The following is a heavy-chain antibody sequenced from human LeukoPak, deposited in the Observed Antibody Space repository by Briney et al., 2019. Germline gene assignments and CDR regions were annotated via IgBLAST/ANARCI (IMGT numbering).Heavy chain of an antibody. Sequence: GGSLRLSCAASGFTFSSYAMSWVRQAPGKGLEWVSAISGGGGSTYYADSVKGRFTISRDNSKNTLYLQMNSLRAEDTAVYYCAKVPIDIVVVVAAAYFDYWGQGTLVTVSS. J-gene: IGHJ4*02. D-gene: IGHD2-15*01. CDR1: GFTFSSYA. V-gene: IGHV3-23*01. CDR3: AKVPIDIVVVVAAAYFDY. CDR2: ISGGGGST.